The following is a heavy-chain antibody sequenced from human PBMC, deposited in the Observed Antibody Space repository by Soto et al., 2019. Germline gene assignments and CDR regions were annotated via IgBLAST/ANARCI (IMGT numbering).Heavy chain of an antibody. CDR1: GGSFSGYY. CDR3: ARERYYDSSGLDY. Sequence: SETLSLTCAVYGGSFSGYYWSWIRQPPGKGLEWIGEINHSGSTNYNPSLKSRVTISVDTSKNQFSLKLSSVTAADTAVYYCARERYYDSSGLDYWGQGTLVTVSS. CDR2: INHSGST. V-gene: IGHV4-34*01. J-gene: IGHJ4*02. D-gene: IGHD3-22*01.